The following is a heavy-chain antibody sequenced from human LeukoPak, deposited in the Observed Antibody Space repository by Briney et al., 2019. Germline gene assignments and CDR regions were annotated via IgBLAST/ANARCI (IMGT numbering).Heavy chain of an antibody. CDR2: INQDGSKI. V-gene: IGHV3-7*03. CDR1: EFTFSTYW. CDR3: AKGHVYYDSSGSYYFDY. D-gene: IGHD3-22*01. Sequence: GGSLRLSCAVSEFTFSTYWMTWVRQAPGKGLEWVANINQDGSKINYVDSVKGRFTISRDNAKNSLYLQMNSLRAEDTALYYCAKGHVYYDSSGSYYFDYWGQGTLVTVSS. J-gene: IGHJ4*02.